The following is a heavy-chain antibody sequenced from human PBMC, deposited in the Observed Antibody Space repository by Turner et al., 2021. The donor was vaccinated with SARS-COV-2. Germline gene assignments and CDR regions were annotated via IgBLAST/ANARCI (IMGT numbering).Heavy chain of an antibody. V-gene: IGHV3-33*01. CDR3: ARDPFSVTSGYGDYFY. CDR2: IWYEGTNK. D-gene: IGHD4-17*01. CDR1: GFTFSSYG. J-gene: IGHJ4*02. Sequence: QVQLVESGGGVVQPGRSRRLSCAASGFTFSSYGMHWVRQAPGKGLEWVAIIWYEGTNKYYADSVKGRFTISRDNSKNTLYLQMNSLRAEDTAVYYCARDPFSVTSGYGDYFYWGQGTLVTVSS.